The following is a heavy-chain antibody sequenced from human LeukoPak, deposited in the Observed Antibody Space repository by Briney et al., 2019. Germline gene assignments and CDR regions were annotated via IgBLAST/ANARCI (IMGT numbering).Heavy chain of an antibody. D-gene: IGHD3-9*01. CDR1: GYTFSNYC. CDR3: AKDPRNILTGDYDDFDI. J-gene: IGHJ3*02. Sequence: ASVKVSCKASGYTFSNYCMHWVRQAPGQGLEWMGIFNPTYDIPIYAQTFEGRVTMTRDLSTSTVYMELSTLRSDDTAVYFCAKDPRNILTGDYDDFDIWGQGTMAIVSS. CDR2: FNPTYDIP. V-gene: IGHV1-46*01.